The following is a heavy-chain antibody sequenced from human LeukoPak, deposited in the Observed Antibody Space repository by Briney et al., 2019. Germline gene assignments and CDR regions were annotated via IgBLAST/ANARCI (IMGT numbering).Heavy chain of an antibody. Sequence: GGSLRLSCIASGFTFSDYTMNWVRQAPGKGLEWVGFIRSKAYGGTTEYAASETSRFTISRDDSKSIAYLQMNSLRTEDTAVFYCTRDCSGGSCWGDAFDIWGQGTMVTVPS. CDR1: GFTFSDYT. CDR2: IRSKAYGGTT. D-gene: IGHD2-15*01. CDR3: TRDCSGGSCWGDAFDI. J-gene: IGHJ3*02. V-gene: IGHV3-49*04.